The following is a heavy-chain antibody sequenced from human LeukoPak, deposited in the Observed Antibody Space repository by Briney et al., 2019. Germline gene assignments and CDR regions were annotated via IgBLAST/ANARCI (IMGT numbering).Heavy chain of an antibody. J-gene: IGHJ4*02. CDR3: AKDGIAVAGYFDY. CDR2: IKQDGSEK. D-gene: IGHD6-19*01. CDR1: GFTFSSYW. V-gene: IGHV3-7*03. Sequence: GGSLRLSCAASGFTFSSYWMSWVRQAPGKGLEWVANIKQDGSEKYYVDSVKGRFTISRDNAKNSLYLQMNSLRAEDTAVYYCAKDGIAVAGYFDYWGQGTLVTVSS.